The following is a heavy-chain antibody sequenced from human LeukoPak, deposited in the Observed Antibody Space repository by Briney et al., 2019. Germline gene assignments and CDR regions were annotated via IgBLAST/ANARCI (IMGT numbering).Heavy chain of an antibody. J-gene: IGHJ4*02. CDR3: ARDLAYSRLDY. Sequence: GGSLGLSCAVSGLTFSSSWMDWVRQAPGKGLEWVASINPDGNKKYSADSVKGRFTISRDNAENSLYLQMNSLRVEDTAFYYCARDLAYSRLDYWGQGMLVTVSS. V-gene: IGHV3-7*01. CDR1: GLTFSSSW. D-gene: IGHD5-18*01. CDR2: INPDGNKK.